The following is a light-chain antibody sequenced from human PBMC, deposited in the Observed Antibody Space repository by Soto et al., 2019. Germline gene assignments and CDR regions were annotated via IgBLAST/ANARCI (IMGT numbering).Light chain of an antibody. V-gene: IGKV3-15*01. CDR1: QNVNSN. CDR2: GPS. Sequence: EIVMTQSPATLSVSPGERVTLSCRASQNVNSNLTWYQQKPGQAPRLIIYGPSTRATGIPARFSGSGSGTEFTLTISSLQSEDFAVYYCQQYNTWPLTFGQGTKVEIK. J-gene: IGKJ1*01. CDR3: QQYNTWPLT.